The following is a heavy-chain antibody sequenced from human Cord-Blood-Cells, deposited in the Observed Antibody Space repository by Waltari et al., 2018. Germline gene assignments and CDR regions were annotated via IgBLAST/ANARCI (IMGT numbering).Heavy chain of an antibody. J-gene: IGHJ4*02. CDR1: EGTFGSYA. CDR2: IIPIFGTA. Sequence: QVQLVQSGAEVKKPGSSVKVYCKASEGTFGSYAISWVAPAPGKGLEWRGGIIPIFGTATYAQKSQGRVTITAEKSTSTAYMELSSLRSEDTAVYYCARDRWESSSWLLFAYWGQGTLVPVSS. V-gene: IGHV1-69*06. D-gene: IGHD6-13*01. CDR3: ARDRWESSSWLLFAY.